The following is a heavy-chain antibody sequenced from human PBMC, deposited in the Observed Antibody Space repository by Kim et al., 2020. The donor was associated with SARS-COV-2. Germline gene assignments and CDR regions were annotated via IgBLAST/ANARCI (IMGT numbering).Heavy chain of an antibody. V-gene: IGHV4-59*01. CDR1: GGSISNYY. CDR2: IYYSGST. D-gene: IGHD2-2*01. Sequence: SETLSLTCTVSGGSISNYYWSWIRQPPGKGLEWIGYIYYSGSTNYNPSLKSRVTMSVNTSKIQFSLKLSSVTAADTAVYYCARGILGFCNKSSCPEGALDIWGQGTGVTVSS. CDR3: ARGILGFCNKSSCPEGALDI. J-gene: IGHJ3*02.